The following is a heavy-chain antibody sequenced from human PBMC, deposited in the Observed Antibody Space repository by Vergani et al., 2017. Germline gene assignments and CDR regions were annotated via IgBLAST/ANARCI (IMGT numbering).Heavy chain of an antibody. J-gene: IGHJ4*02. CDR2: IKQDSTEK. V-gene: IGHV3-7*01. D-gene: IGHD1-7*01. Sequence: EVQLVESGGGLVQPGGSLRLSCAASGFTFSSYEMNWVRQAPGKGLEWVASIKQDSTEKFYVGAVRGRFTISRDNSKNSVYLQMNSLSADDTAFYYCVRAVGTIDSRWGQGTLVTVSS. CDR1: GFTFSSYE. CDR3: VRAVGTIDSR.